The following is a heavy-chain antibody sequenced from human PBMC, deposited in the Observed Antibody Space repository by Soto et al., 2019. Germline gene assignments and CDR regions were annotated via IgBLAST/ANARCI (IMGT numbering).Heavy chain of an antibody. CDR3: AAPGGNHFGMDV. J-gene: IGHJ6*02. D-gene: IGHD2-8*02. CDR1: DNTFTYYG. Sequence: ASVKVSCKSFDNTFTYYGINWVRQAPGQGLEWLGWISGYNANTKEAQKFQDGVSMTADTSTRTAYLEVRSLTSDDTGVYFCAAPGGNHFGMDVWGQGTMVTVSS. CDR2: ISGYNANT. V-gene: IGHV1-18*01.